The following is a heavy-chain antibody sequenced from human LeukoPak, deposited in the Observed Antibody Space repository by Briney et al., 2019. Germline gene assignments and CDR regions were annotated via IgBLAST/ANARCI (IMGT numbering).Heavy chain of an antibody. Sequence: GGSLRLSCAASGFTVSSNHMSWVRQAPGKGLEWVSLIYSGGSVYYADSVKGRFTISRDNSKNTLYLQMNSLRAEDTAVYYCAEDPMVIAVAWGQGTLATVSS. D-gene: IGHD6-19*01. CDR3: AEDPMVIAVA. J-gene: IGHJ5*02. CDR2: IYSGGSV. V-gene: IGHV3-66*01. CDR1: GFTVSSNH.